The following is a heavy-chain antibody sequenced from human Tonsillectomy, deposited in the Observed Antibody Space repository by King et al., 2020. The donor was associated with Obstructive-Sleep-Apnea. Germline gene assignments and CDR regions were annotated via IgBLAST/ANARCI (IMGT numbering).Heavy chain of an antibody. CDR1: GYTFSSFG. CDR3: ASQPNDMDV. V-gene: IGHV1-3*01. Sequence: VPSGAELKKPGASVRVSCQASGYTFSSFGIHWVRQAPGQRLEWKGWINADNGNTKYSQKFQGRVTITRDASASTAYMELRGLTSEDSAVFYCASQPNDMDVWGQGTTVTVSS. CDR2: INADNGNT. J-gene: IGHJ6*02.